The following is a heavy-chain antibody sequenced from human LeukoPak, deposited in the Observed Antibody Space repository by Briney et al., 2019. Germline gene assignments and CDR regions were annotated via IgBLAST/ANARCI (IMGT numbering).Heavy chain of an antibody. Sequence: GGSLRLSCAASGFTFSDYSMNWVRQAPGKGLEWVSSISSSTSYTYYADSLKGRFTISRDNAKNSLYLQMNSLRAEDTAVYYCARGLGGYDQLFDYWGQGTLATVSS. D-gene: IGHD5-12*01. V-gene: IGHV3-21*01. CDR2: ISSSTSYT. CDR3: ARGLGGYDQLFDY. CDR1: GFTFSDYS. J-gene: IGHJ4*02.